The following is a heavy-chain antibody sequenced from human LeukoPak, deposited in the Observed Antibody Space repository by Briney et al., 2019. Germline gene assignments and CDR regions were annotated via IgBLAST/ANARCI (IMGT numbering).Heavy chain of an antibody. CDR1: GFPFSSYA. Sequence: GGSLSLFCAASGFPFSSYAIRWVPQASPRGLEWVSANSGSGGRTYYADSGKGRFTTSRHNPKNTLYLKMSSLRAEDTAVYYCARDIKKSGGSCYLRWFDPWGQGTLVTVSS. V-gene: IGHV3-23*01. D-gene: IGHD2-15*01. CDR3: ARDIKKSGGSCYLRWFDP. J-gene: IGHJ5*02. CDR2: NSGSGGRT.